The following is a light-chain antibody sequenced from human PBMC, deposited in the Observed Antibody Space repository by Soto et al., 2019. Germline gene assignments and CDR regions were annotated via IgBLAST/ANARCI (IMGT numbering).Light chain of an antibody. CDR1: QGISRW. J-gene: IGKJ1*01. V-gene: IGKV1-12*01. CDR2: AAS. CDR3: LQDHDDSWT. Sequence: DIQMSQSPSSLSASVGDRVTITFRASQGISRWLAWYQQKPGKAPNLLIYAASNLQSGVPSRFRGSRSGTEFTLTVSSLQPEDFATYYCLQDHDDSWTFGQGTNVDIK.